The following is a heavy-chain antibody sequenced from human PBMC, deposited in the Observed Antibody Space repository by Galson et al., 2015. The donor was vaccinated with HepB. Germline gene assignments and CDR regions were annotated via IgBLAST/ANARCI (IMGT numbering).Heavy chain of an antibody. V-gene: IGHV1-18*01. CDR2: ISAYNGNT. CDR1: GYTFTSYG. CDR3: ARAPYCSSTSCHYYYYYYMDV. D-gene: IGHD2-2*01. Sequence: SVKVSCKASGYTFTSYGISWVRQAPGQGLEWMGWISAYNGNTNYAQKLQGRVTMTTDTSTSTAYMELRSLRSDDTAVYYCARAPYCSSTSCHYYYYYYMDVWGKGTTVTVSS. J-gene: IGHJ6*03.